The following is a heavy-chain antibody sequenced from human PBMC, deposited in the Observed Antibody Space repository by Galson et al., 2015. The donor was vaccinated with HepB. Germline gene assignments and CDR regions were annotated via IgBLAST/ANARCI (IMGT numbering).Heavy chain of an antibody. CDR3: ARGMGDGNNLVRYYYYGLDV. CDR2: IMPVFAIV. J-gene: IGHJ6*02. Sequence: SVKVSCKASGYTFTSYGISWVRQAPGQGLEWMGGIMPVFAIVNYAQKFQDRVTITADTSTRTTTAYMELSSLTSDDTAVYYCARGMGDGNNLVRYYYYGLDVWGQGTTVTVSS. D-gene: IGHD5-24*01. CDR1: GYTFTSYG. V-gene: IGHV1-69*10.